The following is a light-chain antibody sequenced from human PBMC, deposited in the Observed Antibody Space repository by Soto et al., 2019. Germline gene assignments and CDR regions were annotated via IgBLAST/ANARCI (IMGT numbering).Light chain of an antibody. J-gene: IGKJ2*01. Sequence: DVQMTQSPSSLSPSVGDRVTITCRASQRFNTWLAWYQQKPGKAPKLLIHKTSILESGVPSRFSGSGSGTEFTHTISSLQPEDSENYYCQQYNSDPYTFGQGTKLEIK. V-gene: IGKV1-5*03. CDR2: KTS. CDR1: QRFNTW. CDR3: QQYNSDPYT.